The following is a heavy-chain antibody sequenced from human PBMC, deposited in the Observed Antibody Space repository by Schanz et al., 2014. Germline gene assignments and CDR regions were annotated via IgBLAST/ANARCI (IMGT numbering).Heavy chain of an antibody. CDR3: ARDRDAGGYDS. Sequence: EVQLVESGGGLVKPGDSLRLSCAASGFTFSSYTMKWVRQAPGKGLEWVSSISNGGGYIYYADSVKGRFTISRDNAKNSVYLQMHSLRAEDTALYYCARDRDAGGYDSWGQGTLVTVSS. V-gene: IGHV3-21*01. CDR1: GFTFSSYT. D-gene: IGHD2-8*02. CDR2: ISNGGGYI. J-gene: IGHJ5*01.